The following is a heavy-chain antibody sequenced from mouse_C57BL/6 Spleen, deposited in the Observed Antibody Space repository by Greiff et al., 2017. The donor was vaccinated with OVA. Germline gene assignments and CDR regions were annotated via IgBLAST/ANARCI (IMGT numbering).Heavy chain of an antibody. CDR1: GYTFTSYW. Sequence: QVQLQQPGAELVRPGSSVKLSCKASGYTFTSYWMHWVKQRPIQGLEWIGNIDPSDSETHYNQKFKDKATLTVDKSSSTAYMQLSSLTSEDSAVYYCAGGYYYGSIYAMDYWGQGTSVTVSS. CDR2: IDPSDSET. CDR3: AGGYYYGSIYAMDY. J-gene: IGHJ4*01. D-gene: IGHD1-1*01. V-gene: IGHV1-52*01.